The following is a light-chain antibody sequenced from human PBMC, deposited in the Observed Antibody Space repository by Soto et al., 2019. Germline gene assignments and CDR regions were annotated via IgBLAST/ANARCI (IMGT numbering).Light chain of an antibody. CDR2: KAS. V-gene: IGKV1-5*03. J-gene: IGKJ5*01. Sequence: IPMTQSPSTLSASVGDRVSITCRASQTIFSWLAWYQQKPGKAPNLLIYKASSLESGVPSRYSGSGSGTDFTLTISSLEPEDSAVYYCQQRHMWPITFGQGTRLEIK. CDR3: QQRHMWPIT. CDR1: QTIFSW.